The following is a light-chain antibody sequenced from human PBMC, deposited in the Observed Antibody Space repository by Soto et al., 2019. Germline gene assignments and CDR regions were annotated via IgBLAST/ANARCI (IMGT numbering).Light chain of an antibody. CDR1: SSDIGAYDY. Sequence: QSALTQPASLSGSPGQSITISCTGTSSDIGAYDYVSWFQQHPGKAPKLMISEANNRPSGVSNRFSGSKSGNTAYLTISGLQVEDEAEYFRFSFTTTSTHVFGTGTKVTVL. CDR2: EAN. V-gene: IGLV2-14*01. CDR3: FSFTTTSTHV. J-gene: IGLJ1*01.